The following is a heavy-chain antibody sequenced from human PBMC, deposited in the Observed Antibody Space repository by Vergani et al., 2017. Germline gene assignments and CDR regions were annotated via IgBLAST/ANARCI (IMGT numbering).Heavy chain of an antibody. Sequence: EVQLVESGGGLVKPGGSLRLSCAASGFTFSNAWMSWVRQAPGKGLEWVGRIKSKTDGGTTDYAAPVKGRFTISRGDSKNTLYLQMNSLKTEDTAVYYCTTDNYDFWSGYYYYYGMDVWGQGTTVTVSS. CDR2: IKSKTDGGTT. CDR1: GFTFSNAW. V-gene: IGHV3-15*01. J-gene: IGHJ6*02. CDR3: TTDNYDFWSGYYYYYGMDV. D-gene: IGHD3-3*01.